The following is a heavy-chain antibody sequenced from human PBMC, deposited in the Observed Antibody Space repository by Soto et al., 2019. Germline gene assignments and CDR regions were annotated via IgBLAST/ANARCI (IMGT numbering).Heavy chain of an antibody. CDR1: GYTFTSYD. V-gene: IGHV1-8*01. CDR2: MNPNSGNT. D-gene: IGHD3-10*01. Sequence: QVQLVQSGAEVKKPGASVKVSCKASGYTFTSYDINWVRQATGQGLEWMGWMNPNSGNTGYAQKFQGRVTMTRNISNTSTHIELSSPGSEDTAVYHCARPPFPYYGSGRCYYYYCFMDVWGKGTTVTVSS. CDR3: ARPPFPYYGSGRCYYYYCFMDV. J-gene: IGHJ6*03.